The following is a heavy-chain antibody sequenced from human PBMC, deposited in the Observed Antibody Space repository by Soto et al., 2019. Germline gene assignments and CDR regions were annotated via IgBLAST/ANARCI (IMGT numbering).Heavy chain of an antibody. CDR1: GFSVTNNY. V-gene: IGHV3-66*01. CDR3: ARGRGSTGYLGREHYFDY. Sequence: EVQVVESGGGLVQPGGSLRLSCAASGFSVTNNYMNWVRLAPGKGLEWVSIIDIGGNTYYADSVKDRFTISRDNSRNTLYLHMDSLRAEDTAVYYCARGRGSTGYLGREHYFDYWGQGTLVTVSP. D-gene: IGHD2-2*01. J-gene: IGHJ4*02. CDR2: IDIGGNT.